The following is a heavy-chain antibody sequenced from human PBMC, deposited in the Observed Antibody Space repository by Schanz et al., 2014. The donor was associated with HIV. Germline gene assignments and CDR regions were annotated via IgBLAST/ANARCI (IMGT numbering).Heavy chain of an antibody. Sequence: QVQLVESGGGVVQPGRSLRLSCAASGFTFSSYGMHWVRQAPGKGLEWVADIWFDGRNKYYGDSVKGRFTISRDNSKNTLYLQMNNLRAEDTAVYGCARQGLRFSFWLDYWGQGTPVTVS. J-gene: IGHJ4*02. CDR1: GFTFSSYG. CDR3: ARQGLRFSFWLDY. D-gene: IGHD4-17*01. V-gene: IGHV3-33*01. CDR2: IWFDGRNK.